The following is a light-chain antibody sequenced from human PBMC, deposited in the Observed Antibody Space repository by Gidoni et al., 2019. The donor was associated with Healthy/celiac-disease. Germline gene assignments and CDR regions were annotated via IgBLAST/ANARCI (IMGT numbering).Light chain of an antibody. CDR1: QSVRSY. CDR3: QQRSNSYT. J-gene: IGKJ2*01. CDR2: VAS. Sequence: EIVLTQSPATLSLSPGERATLSCRASQSVRSYLPWYQQKPGQAPRLLIYVASNRATGIPAMFSGSGSGTDFTLTISSIEPEDFAVYYCQQRSNSYTFGQGTKLEIK. V-gene: IGKV3-11*01.